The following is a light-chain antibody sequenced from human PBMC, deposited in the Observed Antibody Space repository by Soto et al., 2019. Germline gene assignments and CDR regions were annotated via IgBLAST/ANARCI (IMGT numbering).Light chain of an antibody. V-gene: IGLV1-40*01. CDR2: GNS. Sequence: QSVLTQPPSVSGAPGQRVTISCNESSSDIGAGYDVHWYQQLPGTAPKLLIYGNSNRPSGVPDRFSGSKSGTSASLAITGLQAEDEADYYCQSYDSSLSVVFGTGTKLTVL. CDR3: QSYDSSLSVV. CDR1: SSDIGAGYD. J-gene: IGLJ1*01.